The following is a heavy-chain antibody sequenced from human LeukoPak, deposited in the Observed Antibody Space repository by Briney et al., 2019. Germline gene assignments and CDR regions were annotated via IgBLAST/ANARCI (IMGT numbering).Heavy chain of an antibody. V-gene: IGHV3-30*03. CDR2: ISYDGSNK. CDR1: GFTFSNYG. CDR3: ARDETPYY. Sequence: GGSLRLSCAASGFTFSNYGMHWVRQAPGKGLEWVALISYDGSNKYYADSVKGRFTISRDNVKNSLSLQMNSLRAEDTAVYYCARDETPYYWGQGTLVTVSS. J-gene: IGHJ4*02. D-gene: IGHD4-23*01.